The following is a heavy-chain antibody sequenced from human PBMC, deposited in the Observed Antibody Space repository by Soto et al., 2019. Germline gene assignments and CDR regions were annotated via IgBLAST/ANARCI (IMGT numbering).Heavy chain of an antibody. J-gene: IGHJ5*02. CDR3: ARVRVGSYNWFDP. Sequence: EVQLVESGGGLVQPGGSLRLSCAVSGFSFSSYWMHWVRQAPGKGLEWVSRINSDGSRTYYADSVKGRFTISRDNAKNTLYLQMNSLRAEDTAVYCCARVRVGSYNWFDPWGQGTLVTVSS. CDR2: INSDGSRT. V-gene: IGHV3-74*01. D-gene: IGHD6-13*01. CDR1: GFSFSSYW.